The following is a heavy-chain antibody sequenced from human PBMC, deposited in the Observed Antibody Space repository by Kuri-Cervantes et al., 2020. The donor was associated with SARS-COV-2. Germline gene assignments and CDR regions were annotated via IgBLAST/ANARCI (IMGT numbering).Heavy chain of an antibody. V-gene: IGHV3-30-3*01. CDR2: ISYDGSNK. CDR3: ARNHMQLKGMDV. D-gene: IGHD6-13*01. Sequence: LSLTCAASGFTFTTYAMNWVRQAPGKGLEWVGLISYDGSNKYYADSVKGRFTISRDNSKNTLYLQMNSLRAEDTAVYYCARNHMQLKGMDVWGQGTTVTVSS. J-gene: IGHJ6*02. CDR1: GFTFTTYA.